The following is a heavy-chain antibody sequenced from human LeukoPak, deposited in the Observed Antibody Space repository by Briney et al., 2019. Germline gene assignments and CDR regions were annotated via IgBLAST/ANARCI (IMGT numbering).Heavy chain of an antibody. CDR1: GFTFSSYW. CDR2: IKQDGSEK. Sequence: GGSLRLSCAASGFTFSSYWMSWVRQARGKGREWVANIKQDGSEKYYVDSVKGRFTISRDNAKHSLYLQMNSLRAEDTAVYYCATSGYSSQPFDYWGQGTLVTVSS. CDR3: ATSGYSSQPFDY. D-gene: IGHD6-19*01. J-gene: IGHJ4*02. V-gene: IGHV3-7*01.